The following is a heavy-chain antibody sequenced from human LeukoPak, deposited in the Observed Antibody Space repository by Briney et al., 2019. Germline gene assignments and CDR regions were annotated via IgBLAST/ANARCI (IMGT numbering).Heavy chain of an antibody. V-gene: IGHV1-69*05. Sequence: GASVKVSCKASGGTFSSYAISWVRQAPGQGLEWMGGIIPIFGTANYAQKFQGRVTITTDESTSTAYMELRSLRSDDTAVYYCARDQEQRQELVLRFLEWFRPMGYWGQGTLVTVSS. J-gene: IGHJ4*02. D-gene: IGHD3-3*01. CDR3: ARDQEQRQELVLRFLEWFRPMGY. CDR1: GGTFSSYA. CDR2: IIPIFGTA.